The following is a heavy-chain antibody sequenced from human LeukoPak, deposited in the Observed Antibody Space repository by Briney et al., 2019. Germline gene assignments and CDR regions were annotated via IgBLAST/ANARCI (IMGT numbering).Heavy chain of an antibody. Sequence: SETLSLTCAVSGGSLSSYYWSWIRQPPGKGLEWMGRIYTSGSTNYNPSLKSRVIISVDTSKNQFSLKLSSVTAADTAVDYCAGDRGPWGSTYYGMDVWGQGTTVTVSS. CDR3: AGDRGPWGSTYYGMDV. V-gene: IGHV4-4*07. J-gene: IGHJ6*02. CDR2: IYTSGST. CDR1: GGSLSSYY. D-gene: IGHD3-16*01.